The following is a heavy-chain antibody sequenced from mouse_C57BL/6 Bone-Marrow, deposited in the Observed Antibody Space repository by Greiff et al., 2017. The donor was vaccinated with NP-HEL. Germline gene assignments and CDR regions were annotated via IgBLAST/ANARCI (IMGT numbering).Heavy chain of an antibody. V-gene: IGHV1-53*01. J-gene: IGHJ1*03. CDR3: ERWENDGSSPPLCVDG. CDR2: INPSNGGT. D-gene: IGHD1-1*01. Sequence: QVQLQQPGTELVKPGASVKLSCKASGYTFTSYWMHWVKQRPGQGLEWIGNINPSNGGTNYIEKFKSKATLTVDKSSSTAYMQLRSLTSKHSEVYYCERWENDGSSPPLCVDGRGTGTTVTVYS. CDR1: GYTFTSYW.